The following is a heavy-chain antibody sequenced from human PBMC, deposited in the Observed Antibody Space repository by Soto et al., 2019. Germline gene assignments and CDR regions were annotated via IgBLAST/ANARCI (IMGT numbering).Heavy chain of an antibody. CDR2: ISSSGSTI. CDR1: GFTFSDYY. D-gene: IGHD6-19*01. J-gene: IGHJ6*03. V-gene: IGHV3-11*01. CDR3: AREGVGIAVAGTRPYYYMDV. Sequence: GGSLRLSCAASGFTFSDYYMSWIRQAPGKGLEWVSYISSSGSTIYYADSVKGRFTISRDNAKNSLYLQMNSLRAEDTAVYYCAREGVGIAVAGTRPYYYMDVWGKGTTVTVSS.